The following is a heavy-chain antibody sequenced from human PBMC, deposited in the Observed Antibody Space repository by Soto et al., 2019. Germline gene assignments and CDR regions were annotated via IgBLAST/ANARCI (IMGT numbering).Heavy chain of an antibody. CDR2: INSDGSST. Sequence: EVQLVESGGGLVQPGGSLRLSCAASGFTFSSYWMHWVRRAPGKGLVWVSRINSDGSSTSYADSVKGRFTISRDNAKNTLYLQMNSLRAEDTAVYYCARVDSSGWSLEPNLHSLFDYWGQGTLVTVSS. CDR3: ARVDSSGWSLEPNLHSLFDY. CDR1: GFTFSSYW. D-gene: IGHD6-19*01. V-gene: IGHV3-74*01. J-gene: IGHJ4*02.